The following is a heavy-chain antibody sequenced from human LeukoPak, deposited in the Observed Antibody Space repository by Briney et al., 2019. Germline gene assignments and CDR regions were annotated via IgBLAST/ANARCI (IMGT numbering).Heavy chain of an antibody. V-gene: IGHV1-18*01. CDR2: ISAYNGDT. J-gene: IGHJ4*02. CDR1: GYTFTRYS. D-gene: IGHD6-19*01. Sequence: ASVKVSCKSSGYTFTRYSIRGVRQAPGQGLEWMGWISAYNGDTKYAQNFQGRVTMTTDTSTSTAYIEFRSLRSDDTAVYYCASDPSNTSDWYIFFVYWGGETLVAVSS. CDR3: ASDPSNTSDWYIFFVY.